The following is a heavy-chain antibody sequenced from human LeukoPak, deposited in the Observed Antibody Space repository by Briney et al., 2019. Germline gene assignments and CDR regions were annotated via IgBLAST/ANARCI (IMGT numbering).Heavy chain of an antibody. J-gene: IGHJ5*02. CDR1: GFTFSSYA. Sequence: PGRSLRLSCAASGFTFSSYAMHWVRQAPGKGLEWVAVISYDGSNKYYADSVKGRFTISRDNSKNTLYLQMNSLRAEDTAVYYCARDPYLAYCSGGSCYGGLDPWARGTLVTVSS. CDR2: ISYDGSNK. V-gene: IGHV3-30*04. D-gene: IGHD2-15*01. CDR3: ARDPYLAYCSGGSCYGGLDP.